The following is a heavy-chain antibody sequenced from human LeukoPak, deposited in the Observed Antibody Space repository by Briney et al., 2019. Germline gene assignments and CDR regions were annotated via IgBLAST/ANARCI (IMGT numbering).Heavy chain of an antibody. CDR1: GFTFSSYS. CDR2: ITSTSDYI. D-gene: IGHD3-10*01. J-gene: IGHJ4*02. CDR3: ANPSGGGSGPYSFDY. Sequence: GGSLRLSCAASGFTFSSYSMSWVRQAPGKGLEWVSSITSTSDYIYYADSVKGRFTISRDNSKNTLYLQMNSLRAEDTAVYYCANPSGGGSGPYSFDYWGRGTLVTVPS. V-gene: IGHV3-21*01.